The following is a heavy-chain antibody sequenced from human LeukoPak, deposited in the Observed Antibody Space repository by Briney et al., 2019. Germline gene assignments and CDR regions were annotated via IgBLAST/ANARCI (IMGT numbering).Heavy chain of an antibody. V-gene: IGHV3-23*01. J-gene: IGHJ4*02. CDR3: ARGDYYDSSGPGDY. D-gene: IGHD3-22*01. CDR1: GFIFRSYA. CDR2: ITANGDTT. Sequence: GGSLRLSCVGSGFIFRSYAVTWVRQAPGKGLDWVSSITANGDTTYYADSVKGRFTISRGNAKNSLYLQMNSLRAEDTAVYYCARGDYYDSSGPGDYWGQGTLVTVSS.